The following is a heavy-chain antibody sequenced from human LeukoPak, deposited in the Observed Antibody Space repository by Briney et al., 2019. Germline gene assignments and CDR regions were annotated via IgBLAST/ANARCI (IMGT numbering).Heavy chain of an antibody. CDR1: GFTFSSHA. J-gene: IGHJ5*02. Sequence: GGSLRLSCAASGFTFSSHARSWVRQAPGKGLEWVAFIRYDGSNKYYADSVKGRFTISRDNSKNTLYLQINSLRAEDTAVYYCAKDDSSGFNWFDPWGQGNLVTVSS. D-gene: IGHD3-22*01. V-gene: IGHV3-30*02. CDR3: AKDDSSGFNWFDP. CDR2: IRYDGSNK.